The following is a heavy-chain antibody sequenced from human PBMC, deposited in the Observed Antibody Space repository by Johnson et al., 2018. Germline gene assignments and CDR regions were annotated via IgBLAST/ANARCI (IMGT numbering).Heavy chain of an antibody. CDR3: AQTAEDSSVNDYYYGMDV. CDR2: ISYDGSNK. J-gene: IGHJ6*02. D-gene: IGHD6-19*01. CDR1: GIIFSSYG. V-gene: IGHV3-30*18. Sequence: QVQLVESGGGVVQPGRSLRLSCAASGIIFSSYGMHWVRQAPGKGLEWVTLISYDGSNKYYADSVKGRFTISRDNSKNKVDLQMNSLRGEDMAVYYCAQTAEDSSVNDYYYGMDVWGQGTTVTVSS.